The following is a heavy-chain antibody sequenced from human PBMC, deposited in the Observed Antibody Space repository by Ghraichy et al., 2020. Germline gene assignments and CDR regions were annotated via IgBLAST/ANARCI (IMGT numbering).Heavy chain of an antibody. D-gene: IGHD6-6*01. CDR2: INTNTGDP. V-gene: IGHV7-4-1*02. CDR1: GYTFSTYA. Sequence: ASVKVSCKASGYTFSTYAINWVRQAPGQGLEWMGWINTNTGDPTYAQNFTGRFVFSLDSSVSTAYLQISSLEAADSAIYYCAREVVRGIGQLVNYYAMDVWGPGTTVIVSS. J-gene: IGHJ6*02. CDR3: AREVVRGIGQLVNYYAMDV.